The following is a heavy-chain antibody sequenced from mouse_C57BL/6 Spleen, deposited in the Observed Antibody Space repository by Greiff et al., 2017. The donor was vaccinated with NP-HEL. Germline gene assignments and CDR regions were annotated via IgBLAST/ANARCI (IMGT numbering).Heavy chain of an antibody. Sequence: QVQLQQPGAELVRPGSSVKLSCKASGYTFTSYWMDWVKQRPGQGLEWIGNIYPSDSETHYNQKFKDKATLTVAKSYSTAYMQLSSLTSEASAVYYCARGDVYWGQGTTLTVSS. D-gene: IGHD3-3*01. CDR2: IYPSDSET. J-gene: IGHJ2*01. CDR3: ARGDVY. V-gene: IGHV1-61*01. CDR1: GYTFTSYW.